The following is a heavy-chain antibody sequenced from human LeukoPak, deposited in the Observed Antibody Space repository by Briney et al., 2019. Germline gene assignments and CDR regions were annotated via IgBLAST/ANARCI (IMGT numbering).Heavy chain of an antibody. Sequence: EASVKVSCKASGYTFTSYAMNWVRQAPGQGREWMGWINTNTGNPTYAQGFTGRFVFSLDASVSTAYLQISSLKAEDTAVYYCARDLVLRFLGHFGYWGQGTLVTVSS. CDR3: ARDLVLRFLGHFGY. V-gene: IGHV7-4-1*02. CDR2: INTNTGNP. D-gene: IGHD3-3*01. J-gene: IGHJ4*02. CDR1: GYTFTSYA.